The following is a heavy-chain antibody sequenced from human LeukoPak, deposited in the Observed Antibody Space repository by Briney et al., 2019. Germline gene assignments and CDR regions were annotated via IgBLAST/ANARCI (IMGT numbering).Heavy chain of an antibody. D-gene: IGHD3-10*02. CDR3: AELGITMIGGV. J-gene: IGHJ6*04. V-gene: IGHV3-48*04. Sequence: QAGGSLRLSCVASGLTFSNYGISWVRQAPGKGLEWVSYISSSGSTIYYADSVKGRFTISRDNAKNSLYLQMNSPRAEDTAVYYCAELGITMIGGVWGKGTTVTISS. CDR2: ISSSGSTI. CDR1: GLTFSNYG.